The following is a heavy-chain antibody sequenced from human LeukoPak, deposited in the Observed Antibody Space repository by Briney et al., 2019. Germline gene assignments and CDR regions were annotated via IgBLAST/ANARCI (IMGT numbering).Heavy chain of an antibody. Sequence: GRSLRLSCAASGFSFDDYTMHWVRQPPGQGLEWVSLINWDGGSAYYRDSVRGRFTISRDTSKNSLYLQMHSLRTDDTALYYCAKDLGKVIAAAGTSGFDTWGRGTLVTVSS. V-gene: IGHV3-43*01. CDR1: GFSFDDYT. CDR2: INWDGGSA. J-gene: IGHJ4*01. D-gene: IGHD6-13*01. CDR3: AKDLGKVIAAAGTSGFDT.